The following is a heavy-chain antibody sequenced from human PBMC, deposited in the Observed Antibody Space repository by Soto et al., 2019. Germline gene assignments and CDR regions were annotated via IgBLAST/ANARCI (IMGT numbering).Heavy chain of an antibody. V-gene: IGHV1-3*01. CDR1: GYTFTSYA. J-gene: IGHJ4*02. Sequence: QVQLVQSGAEVKKPGASVKVSCKASGYTFTSYAMHWVRHAPGQRLEWMGWINAGNGNTKYSQKLQGRVTITRDTSASTDYMALSSLRSEDTAVYYCARGPGGPDGPGDYWGQGTLVTVSS. D-gene: IGHD2-15*01. CDR3: ARGPGGPDGPGDY. CDR2: INAGNGNT.